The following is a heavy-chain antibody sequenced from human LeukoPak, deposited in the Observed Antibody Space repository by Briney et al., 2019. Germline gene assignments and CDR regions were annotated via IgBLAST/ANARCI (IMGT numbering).Heavy chain of an antibody. D-gene: IGHD5-24*01. CDR2: FYYGGIT. J-gene: IGHJ3*02. CDR1: GASITTTLYY. Sequence: PSETQSLTCTVSGASITTTLYYWVWARQSPGKGLEWIGSFYYGGITYYHPSHKSRVTVSVDTSRSQFSLKLISVTAADTAVYYCARAGRDGYSPASDSFDIWGQGKTVTVSS. V-gene: IGHV4-39*07. CDR3: ARAGRDGYSPASDSFDI.